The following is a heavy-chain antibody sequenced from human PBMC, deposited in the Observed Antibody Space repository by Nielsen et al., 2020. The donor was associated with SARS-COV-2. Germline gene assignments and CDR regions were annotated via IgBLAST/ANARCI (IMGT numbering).Heavy chain of an antibody. V-gene: IGHV3-15*01. D-gene: IGHD3-16*02. Sequence: GASLKISCAASGFTFSNAWMSWVRQAPGKGLEWVGRIKSKTDGGTTDYAAPVKGRFTISRDDSKNTLYLQMNSLKTEDTAVYYCTTDRVYDYVWGSYRHVDYWGQGTLVTVSS. CDR1: GFTFSNAW. CDR2: IKSKTDGGTT. J-gene: IGHJ4*02. CDR3: TTDRVYDYVWGSYRHVDY.